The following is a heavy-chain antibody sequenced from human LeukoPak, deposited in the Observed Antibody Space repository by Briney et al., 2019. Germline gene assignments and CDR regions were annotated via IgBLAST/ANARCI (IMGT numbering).Heavy chain of an antibody. CDR2: INPSGGST. Sequence: ASVKVSCKASGYTFTSYYMHWVRQAPGQGLEWMGIINPSGGSTSYAQKFQGRVTMTRDTSTSTVYMELSSPRSEDTAVYYCARDEAEYGSGMLVAFDIWGQGTMVTVSS. D-gene: IGHD3-10*01. CDR1: GYTFTSYY. CDR3: ARDEAEYGSGMLVAFDI. J-gene: IGHJ3*02. V-gene: IGHV1-46*01.